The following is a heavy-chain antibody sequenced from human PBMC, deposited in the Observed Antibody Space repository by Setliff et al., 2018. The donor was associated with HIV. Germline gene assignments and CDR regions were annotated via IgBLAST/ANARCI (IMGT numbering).Heavy chain of an antibody. CDR3: TRELNGHTSSHYYFGLDV. CDR2: IKQDGSEK. V-gene: IGHV3-7*01. CDR1: GFTFSTYW. J-gene: IGHJ6*02. Sequence: GGSLRLSCAASGFTFSTYWMSWVRQAPGKGLEWVANIKQDGSEKYYVDSVKGRFTISRDNAKNSLYLQMNNVRAGDTAVYYCTRELNGHTSSHYYFGLDVWGQGTTVTVSS. D-gene: IGHD6-6*01.